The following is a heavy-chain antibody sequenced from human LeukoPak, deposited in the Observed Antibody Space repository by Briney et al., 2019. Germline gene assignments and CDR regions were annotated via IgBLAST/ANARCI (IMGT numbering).Heavy chain of an antibody. D-gene: IGHD6-13*01. CDR3: AKDKGAAAGTFDY. V-gene: IGHV3-9*01. CDR1: GFTFDDYA. Sequence: GRSLRLSCAASGFTFDDYAMPWVRHAPGKGLEWVSGISWNSGSIGYADSVKGRFTISRDNAKNSLYLQMNSLRAEDTALYYCAKDKGAAAGTFDYWGQGTLVTVSS. CDR2: ISWNSGSI. J-gene: IGHJ4*02.